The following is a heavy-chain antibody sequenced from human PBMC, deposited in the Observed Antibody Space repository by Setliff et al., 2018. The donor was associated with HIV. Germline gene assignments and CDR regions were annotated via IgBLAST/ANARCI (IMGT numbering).Heavy chain of an antibody. V-gene: IGHV5-51*01. Sequence: PGESLKISCTGSGYKFTNYWIGWVRQMPGKGLLYMGIIYPGDSDTRYSPSFQGQVTISADKSITTAYLQWSSLKASDTAIYYCVRHRSAVAGTRIGYCYYMDVWGKGTTVTVSS. J-gene: IGHJ6*03. CDR1: GYKFTNYW. CDR2: IYPGDSDT. CDR3: VRHRSAVAGTRIGYCYYMDV. D-gene: IGHD6-19*01.